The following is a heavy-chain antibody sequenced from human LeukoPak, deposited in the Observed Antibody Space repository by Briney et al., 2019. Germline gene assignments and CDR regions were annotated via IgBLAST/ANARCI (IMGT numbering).Heavy chain of an antibody. CDR1: GFTLSSYG. D-gene: IGHD3-10*01. CDR2: IRYNGSNK. J-gene: IGHJ5*02. Sequence: PGGSLRLSCAASGFTLSSYGMHWVRQAPGKGLEWVAFIRYNGSNKYYADSVKGRFTISRDNSKNTLYLQMNSLRAEDTAVYYCAKVVRYGSGSYYYNWFDPWGQGTLVTVSS. V-gene: IGHV3-30*02. CDR3: AKVVRYGSGSYYYNWFDP.